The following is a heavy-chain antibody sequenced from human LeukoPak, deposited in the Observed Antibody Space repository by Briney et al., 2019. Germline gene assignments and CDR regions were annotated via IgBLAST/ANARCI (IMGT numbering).Heavy chain of an antibody. CDR2: IWYDGSNK. J-gene: IGHJ4*02. D-gene: IGHD3-22*01. CDR3: ARAPFSMGSGYVYFGY. V-gene: IGHV3-33*01. Sequence: GGSLRLSCAASGFTFSSYGMHWVRQAPGKGLEWVAVIWYDGSNKYYADSVKGRFTISRDNSKNTLYLQMNSLRAEDTAVYYCARAPFSMGSGYVYFGYWGQGTLVTVSS. CDR1: GFTFSSYG.